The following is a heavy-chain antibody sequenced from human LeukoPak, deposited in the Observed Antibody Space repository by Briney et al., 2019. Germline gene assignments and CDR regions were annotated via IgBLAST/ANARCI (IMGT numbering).Heavy chain of an antibody. J-gene: IGHJ6*02. V-gene: IGHV4-61*01. CDR2: IYYSGST. CDR1: GGSVSSGSYY. CDR3: AGQYSSSSWGRIFYGMDV. Sequence: SETLSLTCTVSGGSVSSGSYYWSWIRQPPGKGLEWIGYIYYSGSTNYNPSLKSRVTISVDTSKNQFSLKLSSVTAADTAVYYCAGQYSSSSWGRIFYGMDVWGQGTTVTVSS. D-gene: IGHD6-6*01.